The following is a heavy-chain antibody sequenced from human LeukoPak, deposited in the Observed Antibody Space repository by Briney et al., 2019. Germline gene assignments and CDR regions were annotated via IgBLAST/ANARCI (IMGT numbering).Heavy chain of an antibody. V-gene: IGHV1-2*02. J-gene: IGHJ4*02. CDR2: INPNSGGT. CDR3: ARDLLAQWELPSGIDY. D-gene: IGHD1-26*01. CDR1: GYTFTGYY. Sequence: GASVKVSCKASGYTFTGYYMHWVRQAPGQGLEWMGWINPNSGGTNYAQKFQSRVTMTRDTSISTAYMELSRLRSDDTAVYYCARDLLAQWELPSGIDYWGQGTLVTVSS.